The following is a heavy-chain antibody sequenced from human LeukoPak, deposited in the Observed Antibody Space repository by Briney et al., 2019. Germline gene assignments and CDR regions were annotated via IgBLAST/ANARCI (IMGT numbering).Heavy chain of an antibody. CDR3: ARDPGFWSGYGQGFGWFDP. D-gene: IGHD3-3*01. CDR2: IYYSGST. CDR1: GGSISSYY. J-gene: IGHJ5*02. Sequence: PSETLSLTCTVSGGSISSYYWSWIRQPPGKGLEWIGYIYYSGSTNYNPSLKSRVTISVDTSKNQFSLKLSSVTAADTAVYYCARDPGFWSGYGQGFGWFDPWGQGTLVTVSS. V-gene: IGHV4-59*01.